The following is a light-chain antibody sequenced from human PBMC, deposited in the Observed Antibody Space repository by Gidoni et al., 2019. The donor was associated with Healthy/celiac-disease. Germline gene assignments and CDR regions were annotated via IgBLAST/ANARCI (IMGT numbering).Light chain of an antibody. CDR3: QQYGSSPRT. V-gene: IGKV3-20*01. CDR2: GAS. CDR1: QSVSSSY. Sequence: EIVLTQSPGTLSLSPGERATLSCRASQSVSSSYLAWYQQKPGQAPRLLIYGASSRATGIPDRFRGSGSGTDFTITISRLEPEDFAVYYCQQYGSSPRTFGQGTKVEIK. J-gene: IGKJ1*01.